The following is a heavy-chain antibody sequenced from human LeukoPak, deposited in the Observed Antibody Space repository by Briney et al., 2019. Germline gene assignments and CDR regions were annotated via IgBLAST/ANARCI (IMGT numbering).Heavy chain of an antibody. CDR3: VRGNYDNRGYSNACDI. CDR1: GVSISISY. D-gene: IGHD3-22*01. CDR2: IYYNGNT. V-gene: IGHV4-59*01. Sequence: PSGTLSLTCTVSGVSISISYWSWIRQPPGKRLEWIGYIYYNGNTNSNPSLKSRVTISADTSKNQFSLKLSSVTAADTAVYYCVRGNYDNRGYSNACDIWGQGAMVTVSS. J-gene: IGHJ3*02.